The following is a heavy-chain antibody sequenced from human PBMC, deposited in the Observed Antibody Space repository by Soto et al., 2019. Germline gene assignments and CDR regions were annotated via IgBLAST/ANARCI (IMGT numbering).Heavy chain of an antibody. D-gene: IGHD2-8*02. CDR3: ARRDWWLFDY. Sequence: QVQLVQSGAEEKKPGASVKVSCKASGYTFTSYAIHWVRQAPGQRLEWMGWINAGNGNTKYSQKFQGRVTITRDTSASTANMELSSLKSEDTAVYYSARRDWWLFDYWGQGTLVTVSS. CDR1: GYTFTSYA. J-gene: IGHJ4*02. V-gene: IGHV1-3*05. CDR2: INAGNGNT.